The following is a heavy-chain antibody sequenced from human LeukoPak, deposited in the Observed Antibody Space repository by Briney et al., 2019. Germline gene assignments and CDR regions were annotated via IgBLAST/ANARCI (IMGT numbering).Heavy chain of an antibody. CDR3: ARDKSYGDSEDY. Sequence: GGSLRLSCAASGFAFSSSWMAWVRQAPGKGLEWVANMNPDGSNKNYVDSVRGRFPISRDNAKNSLYLKMNSLRADDTAVYYCARDKSYGDSEDYWGQGTLVTVSS. CDR2: MNPDGSNK. D-gene: IGHD4-17*01. J-gene: IGHJ4*02. CDR1: GFAFSSSW. V-gene: IGHV3-7*05.